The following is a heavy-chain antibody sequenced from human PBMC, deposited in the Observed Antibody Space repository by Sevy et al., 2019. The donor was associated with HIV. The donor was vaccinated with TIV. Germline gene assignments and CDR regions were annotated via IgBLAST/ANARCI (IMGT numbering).Heavy chain of an antibody. CDR2: IYPDDSGT. V-gene: IGHV5-51*01. Sequence: GESLKISCRGSGYSFTSHWIGWVRHMPGKGLEWMGIIYPDDSGTRYSLSFQGQVTFSADKSISPACLQWSSLKASDTAMYYCATSRSGYFDSSGYYIYWGQGTLVTVSS. J-gene: IGHJ4*02. CDR1: GYSFTSHW. D-gene: IGHD3-22*01. CDR3: ATSRSGYFDSSGYYIY.